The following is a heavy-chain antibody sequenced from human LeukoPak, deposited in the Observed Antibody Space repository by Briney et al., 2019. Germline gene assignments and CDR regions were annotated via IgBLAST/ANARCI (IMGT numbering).Heavy chain of an antibody. CDR3: ARHYSNWNYSY. D-gene: IGHD1-7*01. Sequence: SETLSLTCAVYGGSFSGYYWSWIRQPPGKGLEWIGEINHSGSTNYNPSLKSRVTISVDTSKNQFSLGLNSVTAADTAVYYCARHYSNWNYSYWGQGTLVTVSS. CDR1: GGSFSGYY. V-gene: IGHV4-34*01. J-gene: IGHJ4*02. CDR2: INHSGST.